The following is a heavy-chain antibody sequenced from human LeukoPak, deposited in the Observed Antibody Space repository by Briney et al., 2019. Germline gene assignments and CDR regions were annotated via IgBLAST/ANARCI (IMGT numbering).Heavy chain of an antibody. CDR3: ARALLGDYAFDY. Sequence: GGSLRLSCAASGFTVSSNYMSWVRQAPGKGLEWVSVIYSGGSTYYADSVKGRFTISRDNSKNTLYLQMNSLRAEDTAVYYCARALLGDYAFDYWGQGTLVTVSS. J-gene: IGHJ4*02. CDR2: IYSGGST. CDR1: GFTVSSNY. D-gene: IGHD4-17*01. V-gene: IGHV3-66*01.